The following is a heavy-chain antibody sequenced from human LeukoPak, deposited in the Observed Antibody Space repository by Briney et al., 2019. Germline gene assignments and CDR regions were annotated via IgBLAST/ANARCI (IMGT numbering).Heavy chain of an antibody. D-gene: IGHD6-19*01. CDR1: GFTFSNAW. V-gene: IGHV3-15*07. CDR2: IKSKIDGGTT. J-gene: IGHJ4*02. Sequence: GGSLRLSCAASGFTFSNAWLNWVRLAPGKGLEWVGRIKSKIDGGTTDCAAPVKGRFTISRDDSKNTLYLQMNSLQAEDTAVYYCARGSGRNVMVDWWGQGTLVTVSS. CDR3: ARGSGRNVMVDW.